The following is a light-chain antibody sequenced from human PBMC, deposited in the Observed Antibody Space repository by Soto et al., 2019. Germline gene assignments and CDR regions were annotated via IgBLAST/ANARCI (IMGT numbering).Light chain of an antibody. CDR1: QGIGDD. CDR2: AAS. CDR3: LQHNNYPRVI. Sequence: DIQMTQSPSSLSASVGDRVTITCRASQGIGDDLGWYQQKPGKAPKHLIYAASSLQSGVPSRFSGSRSGTEFTLTISSLQPEDFATYYCLQHNNYPRVIFGGGTKVEIK. V-gene: IGKV1-17*01. J-gene: IGKJ4*01.